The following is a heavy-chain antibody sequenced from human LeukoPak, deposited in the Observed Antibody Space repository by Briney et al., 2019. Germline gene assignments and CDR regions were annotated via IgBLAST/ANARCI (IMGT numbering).Heavy chain of an antibody. J-gene: IGHJ4*02. CDR2: ISYDGSNK. CDR3: ARDPGGRYCSSTSCYRDEPFDY. V-gene: IGHV3-30-3*01. Sequence: GGSLRLSCAASGFTFSSYAMSWVRQAPGKGLEWVAVISYDGSNKYYADSVKGRFTISRDNSKNTLYLQMNSLRAEDTAVYYCARDPGGRYCSSTSCYRDEPFDYWGQGTLVTVSS. CDR1: GFTFSSYA. D-gene: IGHD2-2*01.